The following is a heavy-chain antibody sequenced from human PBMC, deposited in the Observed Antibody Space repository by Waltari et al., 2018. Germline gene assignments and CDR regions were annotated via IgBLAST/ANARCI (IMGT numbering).Heavy chain of an antibody. Sequence: EVQLLESGGALVQPGGSLRLSCAASGFKFFYSGMTGVRQIPGKGLEWVARISDGGVSTFYADSVKGRFSISRDDSKNTLFLQMNSLRADDSAAYYCAKDQYGNGWRHHGMDVWGQGTTVTVSS. CDR1: GFKFFYSG. V-gene: IGHV3-23*01. CDR2: ISDGGVST. CDR3: AKDQYGNGWRHHGMDV. D-gene: IGHD6-19*01. J-gene: IGHJ6*02.